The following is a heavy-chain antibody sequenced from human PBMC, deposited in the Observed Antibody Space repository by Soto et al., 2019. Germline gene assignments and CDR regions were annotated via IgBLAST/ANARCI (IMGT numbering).Heavy chain of an antibody. CDR2: TRHRGGST. V-gene: IGHV3-64*01. D-gene: IGHD2-21*01. CDR1: GFTFSSYD. CDR3: VRIPFVHDVFDF. Sequence: GGSLRLSCAASGFTFSSYDIHWVRQAPGKGLEYVSGTRHRGGSTYYANSVKGRFTISRDNSKNTLYLQMGSLRPEDKAVYYCVRIPFVHDVFDFGGKGTMVPV. J-gene: IGHJ3*01.